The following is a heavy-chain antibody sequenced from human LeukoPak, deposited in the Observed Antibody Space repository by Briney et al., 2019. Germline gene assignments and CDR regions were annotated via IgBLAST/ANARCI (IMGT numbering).Heavy chain of an antibody. CDR2: MNPNSGNT. D-gene: IGHD3-10*01. CDR3: ARGPYGSGRYPMDV. CDR1: GYTFTSYD. J-gene: IGHJ6*03. Sequence: GASVKVSCKASGYTFTSYDTNWVRQATGPGLEWMGWMNPNSGNTGYAQKFQGRVTMTRNTSISTAYMELSNLRSEDTAVYYCARGPYGSGRYPMDVWGKGTTVTVSS. V-gene: IGHV1-8*01.